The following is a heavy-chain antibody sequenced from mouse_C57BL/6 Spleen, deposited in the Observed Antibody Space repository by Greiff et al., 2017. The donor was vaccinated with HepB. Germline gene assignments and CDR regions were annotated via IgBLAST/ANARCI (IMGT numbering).Heavy chain of an antibody. CDR2: ISSGSSTI. V-gene: IGHV5-17*01. J-gene: IGHJ2*01. CDR1: GFTFSDYG. D-gene: IGHD2-4*01. Sequence: EVNVVESGGGLVKPGGSLKLSCAASGFTFSDYGMHWVRQAPEKGLEWVAYISSGSSTIYYADTVKGRFTISRDNAKNTLFLQMTSLRSEDTAMYYCARREDYDERNYFDYWGQGTTLTVAS. CDR3: ARREDYDERNYFDY.